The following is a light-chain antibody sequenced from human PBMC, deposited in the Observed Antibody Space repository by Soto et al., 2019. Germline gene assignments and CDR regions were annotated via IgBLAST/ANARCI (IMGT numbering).Light chain of an antibody. CDR2: DAS. J-gene: IGKJ1*01. Sequence: DVQMTQSPSTLSASVGDRVTITFRASQSISSWLAWYQQKPGKAPKLLIYDASSLESGVPSRFSGSGSGTEFTLTISSLQPGDSATYYCQQYNSYSPTFGQGTKVDIK. CDR1: QSISSW. V-gene: IGKV1-5*01. CDR3: QQYNSYSPT.